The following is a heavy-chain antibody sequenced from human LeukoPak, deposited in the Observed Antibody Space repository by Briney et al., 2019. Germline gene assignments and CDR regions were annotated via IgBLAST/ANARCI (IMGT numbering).Heavy chain of an antibody. J-gene: IGHJ6*02. V-gene: IGHV4-39*01. Sequence: PSETLSLTCTVSGGSISSSSYYWGWIRQPPGKGLEWIGSIYYSGSTYYNPSLKSRVTISVDTSKNQFSLKLSSVTAADTAVYYCARSGILTGHPPPDLTYYYYGMDVWGQGTTVTVSS. CDR1: GGSISSSSYY. CDR3: ARSGILTGHPPPDLTYYYYGMDV. D-gene: IGHD3-9*01. CDR2: IYYSGST.